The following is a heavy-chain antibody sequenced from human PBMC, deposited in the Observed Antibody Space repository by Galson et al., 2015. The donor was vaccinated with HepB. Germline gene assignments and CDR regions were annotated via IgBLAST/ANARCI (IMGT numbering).Heavy chain of an antibody. CDR3: ARPSIVGATMGAFDI. CDR1: GGTFSSYA. Sequence: SVKVSCKASGGTFSSYAISWVRQAPGQGLEWMGGIIPIFGTANYAQKFQGRVTITADESTSTAYMELSSLRSEDTAVYYCARPSIVGATMGAFDIWGQGTMVTVSS. CDR2: IIPIFGTA. V-gene: IGHV1-69*13. J-gene: IGHJ3*02. D-gene: IGHD1-26*01.